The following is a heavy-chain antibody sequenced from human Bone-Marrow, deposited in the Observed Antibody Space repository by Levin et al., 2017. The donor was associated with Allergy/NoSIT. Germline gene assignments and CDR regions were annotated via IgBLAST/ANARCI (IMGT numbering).Heavy chain of an antibody. CDR3: ARDYGSGSYWVGMDV. D-gene: IGHD3-10*01. V-gene: IGHV3-53*01. CDR2: IYRGGST. Sequence: GGSLRLSCAASGFTVSSNYMSWVRQAPGKGLEWVSVIYRGGSTYYADSVKGRFTISRDNSKNTVYLQMNSLRAEDTAFYYCARDYGSGSYWVGMDVLGQGITVTVSS. CDR1: GFTVSSNY. J-gene: IGHJ6*02.